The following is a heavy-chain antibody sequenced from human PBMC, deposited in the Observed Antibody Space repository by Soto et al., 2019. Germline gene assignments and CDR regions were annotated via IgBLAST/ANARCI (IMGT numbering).Heavy chain of an antibody. J-gene: IGHJ5*02. CDR1: GGSFSGYY. D-gene: IGHD3-10*01. CDR2: INHSGST. CDR3: ARGDFELWFGELLPWFDP. V-gene: IGHV4-34*01. Sequence: SETLSLTCAVYGGSFSGYYWSWIRQPPGKGLEWIGEINHSGSTNYNPSLKSRVTISVDTSKNQFSLKLSSMTAADTAVYYCARGDFELWFGELLPWFDPWGQGTLVTVSS.